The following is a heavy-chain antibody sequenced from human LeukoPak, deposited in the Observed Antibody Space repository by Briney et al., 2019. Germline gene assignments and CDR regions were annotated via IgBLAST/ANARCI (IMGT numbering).Heavy chain of an antibody. D-gene: IGHD2-2*01. V-gene: IGHV3-33*06. J-gene: IGHJ1*01. Sequence: GRSLRLSCAASGFTFSSYGMHWVRQAPGKGLEWVAVIWYDGSNKYYADSVKGRFTISRDNSKNTLYLQMNSLRAEDTAVYYCAKDEDARPMYFQHWGQGTLVTVSS. CDR1: GFTFSSYG. CDR3: AKDEDARPMYFQH. CDR2: IWYDGSNK.